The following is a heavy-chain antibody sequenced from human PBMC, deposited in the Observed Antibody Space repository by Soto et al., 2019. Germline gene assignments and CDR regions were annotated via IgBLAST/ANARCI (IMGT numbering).Heavy chain of an antibody. V-gene: IGHV3-23*01. CDR3: ALSTNGGSPY. Sequence: PGGSLRLSCAASGFTFSSYAMSWVRQAPGKGLEWVSSISGSGGSTYYADSVKGRFTISRDNSKNTLYLQMNSLGAEDTALYYCALSTNGGSPYWGQGTLVTVSS. D-gene: IGHD2-8*01. CDR1: GFTFSSYA. J-gene: IGHJ4*02. CDR2: ISGSGGST.